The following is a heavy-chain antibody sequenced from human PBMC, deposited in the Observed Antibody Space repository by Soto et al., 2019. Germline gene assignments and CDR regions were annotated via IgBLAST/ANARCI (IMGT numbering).Heavy chain of an antibody. CDR1: GFTFSSYW. D-gene: IGHD6-19*01. V-gene: IGHV3-74*01. Sequence: GGSLRLSCAASGFTFSSYWMHWVRQAPGKGLVWVSHIITDGSSTRYADSVKGRFTISRDNAKNTLYLEMNSLRAEDTAVYYCARAPHMRWLQSGGAFDIWGQGTMVTVSS. CDR3: ARAPHMRWLQSGGAFDI. CDR2: IITDGSST. J-gene: IGHJ3*02.